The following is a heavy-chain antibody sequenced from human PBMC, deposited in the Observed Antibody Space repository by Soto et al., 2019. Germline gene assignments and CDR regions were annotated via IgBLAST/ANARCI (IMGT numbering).Heavy chain of an antibody. D-gene: IGHD3-22*01. CDR2: IYYSGST. V-gene: IGHV4-61*01. J-gene: IGHJ6*02. CDR3: ARDKGYYYDSTGYAHYYYYGMDV. Sequence: QVQLQESGPGLVKPSETLSLTCTVSGGSVSSGSYYWSWIRQPPGNGLEWIGYIYYSGSTNYKPPRKSRVTISVDTSKNQFSLKLSFVTAADTAVYYCARDKGYYYDSTGYAHYYYYGMDVWGQGTTVTVSS. CDR1: GGSVSSGSYY.